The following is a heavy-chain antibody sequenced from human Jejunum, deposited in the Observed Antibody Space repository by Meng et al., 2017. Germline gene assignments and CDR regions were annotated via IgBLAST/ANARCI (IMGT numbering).Heavy chain of an antibody. V-gene: IGHV4-34*01. CDR1: GGSFNSYF. D-gene: IGHD3-10*01. Sequence: QVHLRQWGAGLLKPSETLSLTCGVYGGSFNSYFWNWIRQPPGKGLEWIGEINHSGSTNYNPSLKSRVTMSIDTSKIQFSLKLSSVTAADAAVYYCARYGGSGSYWHFDPWGRGTLVTVSS. CDR3: ARYGGSGSYWHFDP. CDR2: INHSGST. J-gene: IGHJ2*01.